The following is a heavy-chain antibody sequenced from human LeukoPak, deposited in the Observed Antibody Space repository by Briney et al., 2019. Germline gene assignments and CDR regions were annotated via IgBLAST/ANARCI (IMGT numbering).Heavy chain of an antibody. V-gene: IGHV3-11*01. Sequence: GGSLRLSCVVSGLSLSDSYMTWIRQTPGMGLESLAYISGMGHDIYYADSVKGRFTISRDNAKNSLYLQMNSLRPEDTALYYCSTGPRSLPYWGPGTLVTVSS. CDR3: STGPRSLPY. CDR1: GLSLSDSY. CDR2: ISGMGHDI. D-gene: IGHD4-23*01. J-gene: IGHJ4*01.